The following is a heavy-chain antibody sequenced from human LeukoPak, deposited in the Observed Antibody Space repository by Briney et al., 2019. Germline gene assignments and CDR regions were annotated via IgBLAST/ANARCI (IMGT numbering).Heavy chain of an antibody. CDR1: GGSISSYY. V-gene: IGHV4-4*07. J-gene: IGHJ4*02. CDR3: ARCKDYYGSGSFNV. D-gene: IGHD3-10*01. Sequence: SETLSLTCTVSGGSISSYYWSWIRQPAGKGLEWIGRIYTSGSTNYNPSLKSRVTMSVDTSKNQFSLKLSSVTAADTAVYYCARCKDYYGSGSFNVWGQGTLVTVSS. CDR2: IYTSGST.